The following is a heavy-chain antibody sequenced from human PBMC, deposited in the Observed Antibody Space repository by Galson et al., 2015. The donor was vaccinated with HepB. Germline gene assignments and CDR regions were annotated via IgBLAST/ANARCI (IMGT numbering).Heavy chain of an antibody. D-gene: IGHD3-10*01. CDR2: ISSSSTTI. Sequence: SLRLSCAASTFIFSTYSMNWVRQAPGKGLEWVSYISSSSTTIYYADSVKGRFTISRDNAKNSLYLQMNSLRAEDTAVYYCATPSGGLFEAFDIWGQGTKVTVSS. V-gene: IGHV3-48*04. CDR3: ATPSGGLFEAFDI. J-gene: IGHJ3*02. CDR1: TFIFSTYS.